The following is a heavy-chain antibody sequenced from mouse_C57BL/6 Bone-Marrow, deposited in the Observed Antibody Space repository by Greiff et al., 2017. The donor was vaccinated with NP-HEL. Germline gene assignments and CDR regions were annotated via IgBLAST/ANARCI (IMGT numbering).Heavy chain of an antibody. D-gene: IGHD1-1*01. CDR3: AIGGTTVVEGVDY. Sequence: QVQLQQPGAELVKPGASVKVSCKASGYTFTSYWMHWVKQRPGQGLEWIGRIHPSDSDTNYNQKFKGKATLTVHHSSSTAYMQHSSLTSEDSAVYYCAIGGTTVVEGVDYWGQGTTLTVSS. CDR2: IHPSDSDT. CDR1: GYTFTSYW. V-gene: IGHV1-74*01. J-gene: IGHJ2*01.